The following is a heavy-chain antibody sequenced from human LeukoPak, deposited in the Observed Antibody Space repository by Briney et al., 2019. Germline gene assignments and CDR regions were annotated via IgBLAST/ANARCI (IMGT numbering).Heavy chain of an antibody. V-gene: IGHV4-4*02. J-gene: IGHJ4*02. CDR2: IYHSGST. CDR3: ASPRVSGWFEEYYFAY. D-gene: IGHD6-19*01. Sequence: SETVSLTCAVSGGSISSSNWLSWVRQPPGKGLEWIGEIYHSGSTNHNPSLKSRLTRTVDKSKNQFSLKLSSVPAADTAVYYCASPRVSGWFEEYYFAYWGQGTLVTVSS. CDR1: GGSISSSNW.